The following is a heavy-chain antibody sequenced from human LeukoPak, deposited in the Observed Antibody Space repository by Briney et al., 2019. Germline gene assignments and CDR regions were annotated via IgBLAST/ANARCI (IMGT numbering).Heavy chain of an antibody. CDR1: GFTFSSYA. Sequence: GSLRLSCAASGFTFSSYAMSWVRQAPGKGLEWASAISGSGGSTYYADSVKGRFTISRDNSKNTLYLQMDSLRAEDTAVYYCAKVGELGIVVVPAAIFYFDYWGQGTLVTVSS. D-gene: IGHD2-2*01. CDR3: AKVGELGIVVVPAAIFYFDY. V-gene: IGHV3-23*01. CDR2: ISGSGGST. J-gene: IGHJ4*02.